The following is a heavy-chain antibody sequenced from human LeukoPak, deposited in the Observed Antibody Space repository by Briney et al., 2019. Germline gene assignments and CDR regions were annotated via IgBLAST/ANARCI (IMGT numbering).Heavy chain of an antibody. Sequence: SETLSLTCAVYGGSFSGYYWSWIRQPPGKGLEWIGEINHSGSTNYNPSLKSRVTISVDTSKNQFSLKLSSVTAADTAVYYCARVGYSSSSGDDYWGQGTLVTVSS. D-gene: IGHD6-6*01. V-gene: IGHV4-34*01. J-gene: IGHJ4*02. CDR1: GGSFSGYY. CDR2: INHSGST. CDR3: ARVGYSSSSGDDY.